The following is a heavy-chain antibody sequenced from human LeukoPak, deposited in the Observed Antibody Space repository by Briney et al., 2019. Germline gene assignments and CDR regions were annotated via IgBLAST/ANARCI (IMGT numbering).Heavy chain of an antibody. Sequence: GGSLRPSCAASGFTFGSYSMNWVRQVPGNGLEWVSSISSSTYIYYADSVKGRFTISRDNAKNSLYLQMNSLRAEDTAVYYCAREGATVTDAFDIWGQGTLVTVSS. V-gene: IGHV3-21*01. CDR3: AREGATVTDAFDI. CDR2: ISSSTYI. CDR1: GFTFGSYS. D-gene: IGHD4-17*01. J-gene: IGHJ3*02.